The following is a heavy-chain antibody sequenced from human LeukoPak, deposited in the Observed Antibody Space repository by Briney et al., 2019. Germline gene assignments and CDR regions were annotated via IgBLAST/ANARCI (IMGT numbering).Heavy chain of an antibody. D-gene: IGHD3-22*01. CDR1: GFTFSSYG. Sequence: PGRSLRLSCAASGFTFSSYGMHWVRQAPGKGLEWVAVVSYDGNDKYYADSVRGRFTISRDESKNTLYLQINSLRAEDTAVYYCAKSVGYHSDRSGYYWLGTFDSWGQGTLVTVSS. CDR3: AKSVGYHSDRSGYYWLGTFDS. V-gene: IGHV3-30*18. CDR2: VSYDGNDK. J-gene: IGHJ4*02.